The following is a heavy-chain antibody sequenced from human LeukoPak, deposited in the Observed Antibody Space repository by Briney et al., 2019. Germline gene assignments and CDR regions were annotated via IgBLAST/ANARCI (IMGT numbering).Heavy chain of an antibody. CDR1: GYTFTSYG. CDR3: ARGNRSSGYLYYYYYMDV. J-gene: IGHJ6*03. Sequence: ASVKVSCKASGYTFTSYGISWVRQAPGQGLEWMGWISAYNGNTNYAQKLQGRVTMTTDTSTSTAYMELRSLRSDDTAVYYCARGNRSSGYLYYYYYMDVWGKGTTVTVSS. CDR2: ISAYNGNT. V-gene: IGHV1-18*01. D-gene: IGHD3-22*01.